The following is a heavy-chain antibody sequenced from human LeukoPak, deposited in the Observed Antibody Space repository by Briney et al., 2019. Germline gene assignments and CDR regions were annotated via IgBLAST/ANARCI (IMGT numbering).Heavy chain of an antibody. V-gene: IGHV1-2*02. CDR2: INPNSGDT. CDR1: GYTFIGYY. Sequence: ASVKVSCKASGYTFIGYYMNWVRQAPGHGLEWMGWINPNSGDTDSAQKFQGRVTMTRVTSISTAYLELSRLTSYDTAVYYCAMPKQLFLFGYWGQGTLVTASS. D-gene: IGHD6-13*01. J-gene: IGHJ4*02. CDR3: AMPKQLFLFGY.